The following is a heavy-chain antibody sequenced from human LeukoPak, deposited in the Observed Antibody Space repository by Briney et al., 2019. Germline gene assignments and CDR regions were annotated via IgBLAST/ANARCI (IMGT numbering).Heavy chain of an antibody. V-gene: IGHV4-59*01. Sequence: SETLSLTCTVSGGSISSYYWSWIRQPPGKGLEWIGYIYYSGSTNYNPSLKSRVTISVDTSKNKFSLKLSSVTAADTAVYYCARDRLFNGMDVWGQGTTVTVSS. D-gene: IGHD2-21*02. CDR2: IYYSGST. CDR1: GGSISSYY. J-gene: IGHJ6*02. CDR3: ARDRLFNGMDV.